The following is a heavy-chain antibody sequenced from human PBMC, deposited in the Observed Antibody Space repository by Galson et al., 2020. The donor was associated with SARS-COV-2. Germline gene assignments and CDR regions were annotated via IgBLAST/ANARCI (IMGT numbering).Heavy chain of an antibody. J-gene: IGHJ3*02. CDR1: GDNFNSFA. CDR3: AWSRERVVEPTGRGPCDI. V-gene: IGHV1-69*13. CDR2: IMPLFGTT. D-gene: IGHD1-1*01. Sequence: SVKVSCKASGDNFNSFAFNWVRQAPGQGLEWIGGIMPLFGTTNYAQKFQGRVTITADESTSTAYMGLRRLRSEDTAVYFCAWSRERVVEPTGRGPCDIWGQGTLVTVSS.